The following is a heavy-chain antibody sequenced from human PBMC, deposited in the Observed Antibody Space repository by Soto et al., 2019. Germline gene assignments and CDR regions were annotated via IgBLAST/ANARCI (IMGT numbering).Heavy chain of an antibody. CDR1: GGTFSSYA. V-gene: IGHV1-69*01. J-gene: IGHJ5*02. Sequence: QVQLVQSGAEVKKPGSSVKVSCKASGGTFSSYAISWVRQAPGQGLEWMGGIIPIFGTANYAQKFQGRVTITADESTSTAYMELSSLRSEDTVVYYCARGGIVVVPAAIGLRWFDPWGQGTLVTVSS. D-gene: IGHD2-2*02. CDR2: IIPIFGTA. CDR3: ARGGIVVVPAAIGLRWFDP.